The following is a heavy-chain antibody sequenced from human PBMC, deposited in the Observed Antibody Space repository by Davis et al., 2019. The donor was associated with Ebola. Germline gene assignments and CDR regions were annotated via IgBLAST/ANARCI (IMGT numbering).Heavy chain of an antibody. CDR3: AGTGYSGSYWSFWYFDL. CDR2: IRYDGSNK. V-gene: IGHV3-30*02. J-gene: IGHJ2*01. CDR1: GFTFSSYG. D-gene: IGHD1-26*01. Sequence: PGGSLRLSCAASGFTFSSYGMHWVRQAPGKGLEWVAFIRYDGSNKYYADSVKGRFTISRDNSKNTLYLQMNSLRAEDTAVYYCAGTGYSGSYWSFWYFDLWGRGTLVTVSS.